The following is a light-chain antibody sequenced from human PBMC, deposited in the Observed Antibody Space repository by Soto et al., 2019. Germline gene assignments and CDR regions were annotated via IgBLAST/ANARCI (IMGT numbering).Light chain of an antibody. CDR2: GAS. CDR3: LQTYNLPRT. J-gene: IGKJ1*01. V-gene: IGKV1-39*01. Sequence: DIQITQSPSSLSASVGHRVTITCRASLTIGDSLSWFQQKAGKPPTLLIYGASALQSGVPARFGGSGSGTDFTLTISNMQREDFATYYCLQTYNLPRTFGPGTKV. CDR1: LTIGDS.